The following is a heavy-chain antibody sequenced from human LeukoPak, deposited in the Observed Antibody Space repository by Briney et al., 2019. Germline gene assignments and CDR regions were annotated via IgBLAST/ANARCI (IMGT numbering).Heavy chain of an antibody. J-gene: IGHJ5*02. CDR1: GGSISSSSYY. D-gene: IGHD6-13*01. CDR3: ARAVTSSSSWYKWVNWFDP. V-gene: IGHV4-39*07. Sequence: SETLLLTCTVSGGSISSSSYYWGWIRQPPGKGLEWIGSIYYSGNTYYNPSLKSRVTISVDTSKNQFSLKLSSVTAADTAVYYCARAVTSSSSWYKWVNWFDPWGQGTLVTVSS. CDR2: IYYSGNT.